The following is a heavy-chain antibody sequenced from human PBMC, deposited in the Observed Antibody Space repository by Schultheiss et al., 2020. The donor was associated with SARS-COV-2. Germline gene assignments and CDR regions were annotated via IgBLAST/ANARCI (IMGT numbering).Heavy chain of an antibody. J-gene: IGHJ5*02. D-gene: IGHD3-3*01. CDR1: GASLSSYY. V-gene: IGHV4-59*08. CDR3: ARGGEWLGIWFDP. CDR2: IYYSGST. Sequence: SETLSLTCTVSGASLSSYYWSWIRQPAGKGLEWIGYIYYSGSTNYNPSLKSRVTISVDTSKNQFSLKLSSVTAADTAVYYCARGGEWLGIWFDPWGQGTLVTVSS.